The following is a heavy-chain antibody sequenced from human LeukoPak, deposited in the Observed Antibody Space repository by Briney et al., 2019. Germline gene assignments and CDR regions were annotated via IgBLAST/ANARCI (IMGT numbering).Heavy chain of an antibody. CDR1: GFTFSSYG. J-gene: IGHJ4*02. Sequence: QPGGSLRLSCAASGFTFSSYGMHWVRQAPGKGLEWVAVISYDGSNKYYADSVKGRFTISRDNSKNTLYLQMNSLRAEDTAVYYCAKDRSFYDSSGYYYWGQGTLVTVSS. V-gene: IGHV3-30*18. CDR2: ISYDGSNK. CDR3: AKDRSFYDSSGYYY. D-gene: IGHD3-22*01.